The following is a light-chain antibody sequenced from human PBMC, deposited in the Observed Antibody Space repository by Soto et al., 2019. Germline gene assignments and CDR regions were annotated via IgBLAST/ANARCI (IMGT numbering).Light chain of an antibody. Sequence: EIVMTQSPGTLSLSPGDRATLSCRASQSVSRSYLGWYQQKPGQAPRLLMYDTSQRAAGIPARFSGSASGTDFTLTLDRLEPEDSAVYYCQQRSNWPIAFGQGTRLEIK. CDR3: QQRSNWPIA. V-gene: IGKV3D-20*02. CDR2: DTS. CDR1: QSVSRSY. J-gene: IGKJ5*01.